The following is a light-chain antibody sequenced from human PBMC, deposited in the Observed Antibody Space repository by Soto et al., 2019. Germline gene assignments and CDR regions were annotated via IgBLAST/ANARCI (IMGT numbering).Light chain of an antibody. CDR3: QQYYQWGLS. J-gene: IGKJ4*01. CDR1: QNVDTK. CDR2: ASS. Sequence: VMTQSPGNLSVTPGEGVTLFCRASQNVDTKLAWYQVKPDQAPRLLIYASSTRATGIPATFSGSGSGTEFSLTISSLQTEDSAVYYCQQYYQWGLSFGGGTKVEI. V-gene: IGKV3D-15*01.